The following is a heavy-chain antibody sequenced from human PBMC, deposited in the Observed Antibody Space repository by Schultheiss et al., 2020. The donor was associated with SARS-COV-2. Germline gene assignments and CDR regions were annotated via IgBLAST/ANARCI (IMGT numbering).Heavy chain of an antibody. Sequence: RGSLRLSCAASGFTFSSYAMSWVRQAPGKGLEWVSAISGSGGSTYYADSVKGRFTISRDNSKNTLYLQMNSLRAEDTAVYYCAKTVLRFLEPFDYWGQGTLVTVSS. CDR2: ISGSGGST. J-gene: IGHJ4*02. CDR1: GFTFSSYA. V-gene: IGHV3-23*01. CDR3: AKTVLRFLEPFDY. D-gene: IGHD3-3*01.